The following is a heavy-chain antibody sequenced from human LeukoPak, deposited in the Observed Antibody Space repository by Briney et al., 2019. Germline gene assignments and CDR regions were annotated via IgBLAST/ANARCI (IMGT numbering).Heavy chain of an antibody. Sequence: GRSLRLSCTASGFTFGDYAMSLVRQAPGKGLEWVGFIRSKAYGGTTEYAASVKGRFTISRDDSKSIAYLQMNSLKTEDTAVYYCTRGRYDILTGYYNPLFDYWGQGTLVTVSS. CDR2: IRSKAYGGTT. V-gene: IGHV3-49*04. D-gene: IGHD3-9*01. J-gene: IGHJ4*02. CDR3: TRGRYDILTGYYNPLFDY. CDR1: GFTFGDYA.